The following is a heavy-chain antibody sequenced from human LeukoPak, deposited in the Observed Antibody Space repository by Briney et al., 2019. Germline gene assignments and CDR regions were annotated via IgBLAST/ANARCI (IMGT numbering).Heavy chain of an antibody. J-gene: IGHJ4*02. Sequence: GGSLRLSCAASGFTFSSCWMNWVRQAPGKGPVWVSRIASDGSSTTYADSVKGRFSISRDNAKNTLYLQMNSLRVEDTAVYYCARGRPHGNDYWGQGTLVTVSS. CDR2: IASDGSST. CDR3: ARGRPHGNDY. CDR1: GFTFSSCW. D-gene: IGHD4-23*01. V-gene: IGHV3-74*01.